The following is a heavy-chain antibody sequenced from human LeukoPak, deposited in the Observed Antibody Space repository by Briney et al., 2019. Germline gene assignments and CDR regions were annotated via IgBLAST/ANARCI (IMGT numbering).Heavy chain of an antibody. Sequence: SETLSLTCQVLGGPIASYYWGWIRQPPGKGLEWIGYIHYTGSTSYTPTLKSRVTISVDTSKNFFSLKLNSVTPADTAVYYCARETLYGDYVSSPQAYWGQGTLVTVSS. CDR2: IHYTGST. CDR1: GGPIASYY. D-gene: IGHD4-17*01. CDR3: ARETLYGDYVSSPQAY. J-gene: IGHJ4*02. V-gene: IGHV4-59*01.